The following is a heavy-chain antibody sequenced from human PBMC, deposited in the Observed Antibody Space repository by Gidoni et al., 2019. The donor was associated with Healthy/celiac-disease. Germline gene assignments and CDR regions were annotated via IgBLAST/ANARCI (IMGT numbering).Heavy chain of an antibody. CDR1: GGTFSSYA. Sequence: QVQLVQSGAEVKKPGSSVKVSCKASGGTFSSYAISWGRQAPGQGLEWMGRIIPILGIANYEQKFQGRVTITADKSTSTAYMELSSLRSEDTAVYYCARGAVNYGMDVWGQGTTVTVSS. CDR3: ARGAVNYGMDV. V-gene: IGHV1-69*09. D-gene: IGHD3-22*01. CDR2: IIPILGIA. J-gene: IGHJ6*02.